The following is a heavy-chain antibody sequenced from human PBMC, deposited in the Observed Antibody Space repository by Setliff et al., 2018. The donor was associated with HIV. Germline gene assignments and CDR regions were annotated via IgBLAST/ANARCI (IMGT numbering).Heavy chain of an antibody. CDR3: ARDQSDWFY. CDR1: GGSINDQY. J-gene: IGHJ4*02. V-gene: IGHV4-59*11. CDR2: VDYSGST. D-gene: IGHD3-3*01. Sequence: LSLTCSVPGGSINDQYFSWIRQPPGKGLEWIGSVDYSGSTKHNPSLNSRGTISLDASKNELSLKLTSVTATDTAVYYCARDQSDWFYWGQGTLVTVSS.